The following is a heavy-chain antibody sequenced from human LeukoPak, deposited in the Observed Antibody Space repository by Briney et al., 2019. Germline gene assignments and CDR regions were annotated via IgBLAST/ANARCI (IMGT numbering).Heavy chain of an antibody. V-gene: IGHV4-4*02. CDR1: GGSIDITIY. D-gene: IGHD2-2*01. CDR3: TRESRPFCPCAF. J-gene: IGHJ4*02. CDR2: ISHSGTT. Sequence: SETLSLTCAVSGGSIDITIYCSWVRPAPGKGLEWIGDISHSGTTNYNPSLRSRVAMSLNRDNNLFSLSLRSVATADTAVYYCTRESRPFCPCAFWGQGLGITVSS.